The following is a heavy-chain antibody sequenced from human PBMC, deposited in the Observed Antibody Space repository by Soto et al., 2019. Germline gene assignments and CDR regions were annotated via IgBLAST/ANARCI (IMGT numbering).Heavy chain of an antibody. J-gene: IGHJ6*02. D-gene: IGHD2-2*01. CDR3: ARYIPGVCYYGMDV. CDR2: IGESGTPT. CDR1: GFTFSSYA. Sequence: GGSLRLSCAASGFTFSSYAMKWVRQAPGKGLEWVSLIGESGTPTYYADSVKGRFTISRDNSGNTLFLEMYSLRAEDTAVYHCARYIPGVCYYGMDVWGQGTTVTVSS. V-gene: IGHV3-23*01.